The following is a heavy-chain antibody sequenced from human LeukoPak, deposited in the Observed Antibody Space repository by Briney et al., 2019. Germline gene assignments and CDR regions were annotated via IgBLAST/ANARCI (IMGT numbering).Heavy chain of an antibody. CDR2: IYYSGST. CDR1: GGSISSSSYY. Sequence: SETLSLTCTVSGGSISSSSYYWGWIRQPPGKGLEWIGSIYYSGSTYYNPSLKSRVTISVDTSKNQFSLKLSSVTAADTAVYYCARVGARDYGDLDYWGQGTLVTVSS. CDR3: ARVGARDYGDLDY. J-gene: IGHJ4*02. V-gene: IGHV4-39*07. D-gene: IGHD4-17*01.